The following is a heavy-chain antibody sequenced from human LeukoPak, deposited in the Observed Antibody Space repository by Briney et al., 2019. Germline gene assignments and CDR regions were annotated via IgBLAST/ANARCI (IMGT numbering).Heavy chain of an antibody. Sequence: GESLKIPCKGSGYTLTSFWIGWVRQMPGKGLEWMASIYPGDSDTTYSPSFQGQVTISADKSSSTAYLRLSSLKASDTAIYYCVRGWWSFDYWGQGSLVTVSS. V-gene: IGHV5-51*01. CDR3: VRGWWSFDY. J-gene: IGHJ4*02. D-gene: IGHD3-16*01. CDR1: GYTLTSFW. CDR2: IYPGDSDT.